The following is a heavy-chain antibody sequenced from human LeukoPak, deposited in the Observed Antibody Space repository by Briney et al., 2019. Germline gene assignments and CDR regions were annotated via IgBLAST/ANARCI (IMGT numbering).Heavy chain of an antibody. D-gene: IGHD6-13*01. Sequence: PSETLSLTCTVSGGSISSSSYYWGWIRQPPGKGLEWIGSIYYSGSTYYNPSLKSRVTISVDTSKNQFSLKLNSVTAADTAVYYCARGDIAAGGAPFDYWGQGTLVTVSS. V-gene: IGHV4-39*01. CDR2: IYYSGST. CDR1: GGSISSSSYY. CDR3: ARGDIAAGGAPFDY. J-gene: IGHJ4*02.